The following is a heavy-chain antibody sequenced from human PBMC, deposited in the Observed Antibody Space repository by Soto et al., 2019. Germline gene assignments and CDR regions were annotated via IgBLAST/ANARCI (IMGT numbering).Heavy chain of an antibody. CDR1: GFTFSSYG. Sequence: VGSLRLSCAASGFTFSSYGMHWVRQAPGKGLEWVAVISYDGSNKYYADSVKGRFTISRDNSKNTLYLQMNSLRAEDTAVYYCAKGNVDIVATSLYYYYYGMDVWGQGTTVTVSS. CDR3: AKGNVDIVATSLYYYYYGMDV. V-gene: IGHV3-30*18. CDR2: ISYDGSNK. D-gene: IGHD5-12*01. J-gene: IGHJ6*02.